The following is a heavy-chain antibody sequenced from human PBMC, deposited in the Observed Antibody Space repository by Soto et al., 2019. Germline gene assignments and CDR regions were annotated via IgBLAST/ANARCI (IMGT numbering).Heavy chain of an antibody. D-gene: IGHD6-19*01. J-gene: IGHJ4*02. CDR2: IYYSGST. Sequence: PXATLSLTCTVSGGSISSYYWSWIRQPPGKGLEWIGYIYYSGSTNYNPSLKSRVTISVDTSKNQFSLKLSSVTAADTAVYYCARGSVAGFDYWGQGTLVTVSS. CDR1: GGSISSYY. V-gene: IGHV4-59*01. CDR3: ARGSVAGFDY.